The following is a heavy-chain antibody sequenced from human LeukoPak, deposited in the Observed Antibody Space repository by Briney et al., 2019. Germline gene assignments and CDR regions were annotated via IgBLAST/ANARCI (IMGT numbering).Heavy chain of an antibody. CDR3: TRNYNGMSY. Sequence: AGGSLRLSCVASGFTFTNFGMMWVRQAPGKGLVWVSYINSDGRSTTYADSVKGRFTISRDNAKNTLYLQMSSLRAEDTAIYYCTRNYNGMSYWGQGTLVIVSS. V-gene: IGHV3-74*01. CDR2: INSDGRST. CDR1: GFTFTNFG. D-gene: IGHD1-26*01. J-gene: IGHJ4*02.